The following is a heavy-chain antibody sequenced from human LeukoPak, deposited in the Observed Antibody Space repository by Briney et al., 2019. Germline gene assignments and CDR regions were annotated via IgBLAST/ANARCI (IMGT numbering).Heavy chain of an antibody. Sequence: ASVKVSCKASGYTFTGYYMHWVRQAPGQGLEWMGWINPNSGGTNYAQKFQGRVTMTRDTSISTAYMELSRLRSDDTGVYYCARDGTLWFGEGGFDYWGQGTLVTVSS. CDR3: ARDGTLWFGEGGFDY. J-gene: IGHJ4*02. D-gene: IGHD3-10*01. CDR2: INPNSGGT. CDR1: GYTFTGYY. V-gene: IGHV1-2*02.